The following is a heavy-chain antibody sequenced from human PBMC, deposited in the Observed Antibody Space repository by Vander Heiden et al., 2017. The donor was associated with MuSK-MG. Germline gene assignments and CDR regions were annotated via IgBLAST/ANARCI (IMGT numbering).Heavy chain of an antibody. CDR3: ARRYCSGGSCCFDY. V-gene: IGHV4-39*01. Sequence: QLQLQESCPGPVKPSETLSLTCTFSGRSISSSSYYWCWFCHPPGTGLEWIGSIYYSGSTYYNPSLKSRVTISVDTSKNQFSLKLSSVTAADTAVYYCARRYCSGGSCCFDYWGQGTLVTVSS. CDR2: IYYSGST. J-gene: IGHJ4*02. D-gene: IGHD2-15*01. CDR1: GRSISSSSYY.